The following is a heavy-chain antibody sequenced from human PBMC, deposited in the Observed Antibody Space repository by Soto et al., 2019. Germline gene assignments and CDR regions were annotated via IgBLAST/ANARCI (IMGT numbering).Heavy chain of an antibody. Sequence: EVQLVESGGGLVKPGWSLRLSCAASGFTFSSYSMNWVRQAPGKGLEWVSSISSSSSFIYYADSVKGRFTISRDNAKNSLYLQMNILRAEDTAVYYCARDLHDYVSFRFDPWGQGNLVTVSS. V-gene: IGHV3-21*01. CDR1: GFTFSSYS. D-gene: IGHD3-16*01. J-gene: IGHJ5*02. CDR2: ISSSSSFI. CDR3: ARDLHDYVSFRFDP.